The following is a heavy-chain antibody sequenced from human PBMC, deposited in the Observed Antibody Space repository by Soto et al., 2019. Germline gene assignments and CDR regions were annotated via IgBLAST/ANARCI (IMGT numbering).Heavy chain of an antibody. D-gene: IGHD3-22*01. CDR1: GGSISSGGYY. V-gene: IGHV4-31*03. CDR3: ASTGSSGYYYFLGY. Sequence: SETLSLTCTVSGGSISSGGYYWSWIRQHPGKGLEWIGYIYYSGSTYYNPSLKSRVTISVDTSKNQFSLKLSSVTSADTAVYYCASTGSSGYYYFLGYWGQGTLVTVSS. J-gene: IGHJ4*02. CDR2: IYYSGST.